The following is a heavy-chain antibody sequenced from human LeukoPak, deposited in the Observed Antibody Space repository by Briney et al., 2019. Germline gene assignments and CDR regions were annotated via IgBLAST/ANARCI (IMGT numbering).Heavy chain of an antibody. Sequence: GGSLRLSCAAPGFTFSSYSMNWVRQAPGKGLGWVSSISSSSSYIYYADSVKGRFTISRDNAKNSLYLQMNSLRAEDTAVYYCARDTDRHFDYWGQGTLVTVSS. CDR2: ISSSSSYI. CDR1: GFTFSSYS. V-gene: IGHV3-21*01. CDR3: ARDTDRHFDY. J-gene: IGHJ4*02. D-gene: IGHD3-22*01.